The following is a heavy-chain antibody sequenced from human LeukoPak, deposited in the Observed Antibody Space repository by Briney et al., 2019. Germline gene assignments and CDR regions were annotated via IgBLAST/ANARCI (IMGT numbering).Heavy chain of an antibody. CDR2: MSYDGNNK. D-gene: IGHD6-19*01. CDR1: GFTFNNYD. CDR3: AKDISGWYGFDY. V-gene: IGHV3-30*18. Sequence: GGSLTLSCAASGFTFNNYDMHWVRQAPGKALERVAVMSYDGNNKYYADSVKGRFTISRDNSKNTLYLQMNSLRAEDTAVYYCAKDISGWYGFDYWGQGTLVTVSS. J-gene: IGHJ4*02.